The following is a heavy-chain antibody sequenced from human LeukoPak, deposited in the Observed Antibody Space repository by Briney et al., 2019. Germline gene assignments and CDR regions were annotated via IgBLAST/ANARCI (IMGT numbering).Heavy chain of an antibody. Sequence: ASVKVSFKASGYTLTGYYMHWVRQAPGQGLEWMGWISPNGGDTNYAQKFQGRVTMTEDTSTDTAYMELSSLRSEDTAVYYCATGGIYYDSSGYLFDYWGQGTLVTVSS. CDR3: ATGGIYYDSSGYLFDY. CDR1: GYTLTGYY. V-gene: IGHV1-2*02. CDR2: ISPNGGDT. D-gene: IGHD3-22*01. J-gene: IGHJ4*02.